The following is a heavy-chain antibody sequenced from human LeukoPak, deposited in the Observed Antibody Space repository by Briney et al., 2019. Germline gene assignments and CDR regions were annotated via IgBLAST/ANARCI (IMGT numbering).Heavy chain of an antibody. D-gene: IGHD2-15*01. CDR1: GFTFSSYW. CDR3: ARGYCSGGSCFFDY. V-gene: IGHV3-7*01. CDR2: IKQDGSEK. Sequence: GGSLRLSCAASGFTFSSYWMSWVRQAPGKGLEWVANIKQDGSEKYYVDSVKGRFTISRDNAKNSLYLQMSSLRAEDTAVYYCARGYCSGGSCFFDYWGQGTLVTVSS. J-gene: IGHJ4*02.